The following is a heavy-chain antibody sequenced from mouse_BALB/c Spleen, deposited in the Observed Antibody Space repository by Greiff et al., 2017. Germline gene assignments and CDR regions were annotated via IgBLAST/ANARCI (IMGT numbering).Heavy chain of an antibody. V-gene: IGHV10-1*02. J-gene: IGHJ3*01. Sequence: EVKLVESGGGLVQPKGSLKLSCAASGFTFNTYAMNWVRQAPGKGLEWVARIRSKSNNYATYYADSVKDRFTISRDDSQSMLYLQMNNLKTEDTAMYYCVRHGGYRYGFAYWGQGTLVTVSA. CDR3: VRHGGYRYGFAY. CDR1: GFTFNTYA. D-gene: IGHD2-14*01. CDR2: IRSKSNNYAT.